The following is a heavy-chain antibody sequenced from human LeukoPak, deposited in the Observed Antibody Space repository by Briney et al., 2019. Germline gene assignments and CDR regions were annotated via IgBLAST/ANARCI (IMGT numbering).Heavy chain of an antibody. CDR3: ARDLYGDYLFDY. Sequence: GASVKVSCKASGGTFSSYAISWVRQAPGQGLEWMGGITPIFGTANYAQKFQGRVTITADKSTSTAYMELSSLRSEDTAVYYCARDLYGDYLFDYWGQGTLVTVSS. CDR2: ITPIFGTA. V-gene: IGHV1-69*06. CDR1: GGTFSSYA. J-gene: IGHJ4*02. D-gene: IGHD4-17*01.